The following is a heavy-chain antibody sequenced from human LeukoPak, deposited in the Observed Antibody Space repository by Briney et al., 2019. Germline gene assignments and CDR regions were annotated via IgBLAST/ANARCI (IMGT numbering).Heavy chain of an antibody. D-gene: IGHD3-10*01. Sequence: PSETLSLTCAVYGGSFSDYYWTWIRQPPGKGLEWIGEINHSGSTNYNPSLKSRVTISVDTSKNQFSLKLSSVTAADTAVYYCARLYYYGSGSYYWWEYYFDYWGQGTLVTVSS. J-gene: IGHJ4*02. CDR3: ARLYYYGSGSYYWWEYYFDY. V-gene: IGHV4-34*01. CDR2: INHSGST. CDR1: GGSFSDYY.